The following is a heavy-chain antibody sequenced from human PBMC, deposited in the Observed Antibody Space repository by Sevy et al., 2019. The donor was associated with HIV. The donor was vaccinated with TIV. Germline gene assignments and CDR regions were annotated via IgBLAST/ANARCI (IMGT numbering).Heavy chain of an antibody. J-gene: IGHJ6*02. CDR3: ATAGTTVADEYYYYGTDV. CDR2: IWFDGSEK. D-gene: IGHD6-19*01. V-gene: IGHV3-33*03. CDR1: GFSFSSYG. Sequence: GGSLRLSCVASGFSFSSYGMHWVRQAPGKGLEWVAGIWFDGSEKKYEDSVKGRLAISRDNAKNTLYLQMNSLRVEDTAVYFCATAGTTVADEYYYYGTDVWGQGTTVTVSS.